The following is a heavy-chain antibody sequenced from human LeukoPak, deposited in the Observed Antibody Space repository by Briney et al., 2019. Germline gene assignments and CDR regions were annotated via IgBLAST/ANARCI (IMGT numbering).Heavy chain of an antibody. Sequence: SETLSLTCTVSGGSISSSSYYWGWIRQPPGKGLEWIGSIYYSGSTYYNPSLKSRVTISVDTSKNQFSLRLSSVTAADTAVYYCARVAAAAELSFDYWGQGTLVTVSS. CDR3: ARVAAAAELSFDY. V-gene: IGHV4-39*01. CDR2: IYYSGST. CDR1: GGSISSSSYY. J-gene: IGHJ4*02. D-gene: IGHD6-13*01.